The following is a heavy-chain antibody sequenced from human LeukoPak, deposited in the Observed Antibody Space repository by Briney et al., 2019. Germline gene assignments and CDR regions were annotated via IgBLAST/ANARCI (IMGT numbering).Heavy chain of an antibody. CDR2: ISSSSSYI. CDR1: GLTFSTYS. J-gene: IGHJ4*02. D-gene: IGHD6-19*01. CDR3: TRHRIAVAVSPIKY. Sequence: GGSLRLYCAASGLTFSTYSMNWVRQAPGKGLEWVSSISSSSSYIYYADSVKGRFTISRDNAKNSLYLQMNSLRAEDTAVYYCTRHRIAVAVSPIKYWGQGTLVTVSS. V-gene: IGHV3-21*01.